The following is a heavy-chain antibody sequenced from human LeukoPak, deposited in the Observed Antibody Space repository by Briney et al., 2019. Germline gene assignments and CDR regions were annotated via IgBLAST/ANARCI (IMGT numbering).Heavy chain of an antibody. D-gene: IGHD3-16*01. CDR3: AKGTLGGNYYMDV. CDR2: ISWDGGST. J-gene: IGHJ6*03. Sequence: GGSLRLSCAASGFTFDDYTMHWVRQAPGKGLEWVPLISWDGGSTYYADSVKGRFTISRDNSKNSLYLQMNSLRTEDTALYYCAKGTLGGNYYMDVWGKGTTVTVSS. V-gene: IGHV3-43*01. CDR1: GFTFDDYT.